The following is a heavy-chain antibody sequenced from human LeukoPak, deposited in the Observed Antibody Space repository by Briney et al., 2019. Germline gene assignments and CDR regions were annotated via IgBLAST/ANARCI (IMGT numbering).Heavy chain of an antibody. CDR2: IWYDGSNK. CDR3: ARLAARSYFDY. D-gene: IGHD6-25*01. CDR1: GFTFSSYG. J-gene: IGHJ4*02. Sequence: GRSLRLSCAASGFTFSSYGMHWVRQAPGKGLEWVALIWYDGSNKYYADSVKGRFTISRDSSKNTLCLQMNSLRAEDTAVYYCARLAARSYFDYWGQGTLVIVSS. V-gene: IGHV3-33*01.